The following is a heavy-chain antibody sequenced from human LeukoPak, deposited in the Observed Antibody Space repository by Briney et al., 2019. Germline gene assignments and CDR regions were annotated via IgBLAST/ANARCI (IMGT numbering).Heavy chain of an antibody. Sequence: ASVKVSCKASGYTLTGYYMHWVRQAPGQGLEWMGWINPNSGGTNYAQKFQGRVTMTRDTSISTAYMELSRLRSDDTAVYYCARVARTGQWLVKNRFDPWGQGTLVTVSS. CDR3: ARVARTGQWLVKNRFDP. D-gene: IGHD6-19*01. J-gene: IGHJ5*02. V-gene: IGHV1-2*02. CDR1: GYTLTGYY. CDR2: INPNSGGT.